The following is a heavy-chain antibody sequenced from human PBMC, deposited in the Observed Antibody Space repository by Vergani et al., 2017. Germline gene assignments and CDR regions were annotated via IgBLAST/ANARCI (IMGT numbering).Heavy chain of an antibody. V-gene: IGHV1-18*01. CDR3: ARDIEVVGVAGTSFDY. CDR1: GYTFTSYG. CDR2: IRAYSGNT. J-gene: IGHJ4*02. D-gene: IGHD6-19*01. Sequence: QVQLVQSGAEGQKPGASVHFSCTPPGYTFTSYGISWGRQAPGQGPQWRGLIRAYSGNTNYAQKLQGRVTMTTDTSTSTAYMELRSLRSDDTAVYYCARDIEVVGVAGTSFDYWGQGTLVTVSS.